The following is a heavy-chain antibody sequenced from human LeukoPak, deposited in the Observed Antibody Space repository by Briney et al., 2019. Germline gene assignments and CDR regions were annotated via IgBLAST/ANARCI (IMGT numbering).Heavy chain of an antibody. CDR1: GLNFDDSA. J-gene: IGHJ4*02. V-gene: IGHV3-43*02. CDR3: AKESGKFDY. CDR2: ISADGGST. Sequence: GGSLRLSCVASGLNFDDSAMHWVRQAPGKGLEWVSLISADGGSTFSADSVKGRFSISRDNSKNSLYLQMNSLRSGDTAMYYCAKESGKFDYWGQGTLVAVSS.